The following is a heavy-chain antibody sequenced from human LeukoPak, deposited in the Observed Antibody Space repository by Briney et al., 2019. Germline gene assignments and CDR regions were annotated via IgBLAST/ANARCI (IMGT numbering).Heavy chain of an antibody. CDR2: IIPIFGTA. CDR1: GGTFSSYA. V-gene: IGHV1-69*05. J-gene: IGHJ4*02. Sequence: ASVKVSCKASGGTFSSYAISWVRQAPGQGLEWMGRIIPIFGTANYAQKFQGRVTITTDESTSTAYMELSSLRSEDTAVYHCARARSYCSGGSCVIGEWGYWGQGTLVTVSS. D-gene: IGHD2-15*01. CDR3: ARARSYCSGGSCVIGEWGY.